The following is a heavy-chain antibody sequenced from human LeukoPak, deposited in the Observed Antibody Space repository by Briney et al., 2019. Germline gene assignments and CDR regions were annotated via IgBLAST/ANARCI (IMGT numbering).Heavy chain of an antibody. CDR1: GFTFSNDW. D-gene: IGHD3-9*01. CDR2: INQDGSGK. CDR3: ARVQGDDYDILTGYMNYAMDV. J-gene: IGHJ6*04. V-gene: IGHV3-7*03. Sequence: GGSLRVSCAASGFTFSNDWMSWVRQAPGKGLEWVANINQDGSGKYYVDSVKGRFTISRDNAKNSLTLQMNSLRAEDTAVYYCARVQGDDYDILTGYMNYAMDVRGIGTTVTVSS.